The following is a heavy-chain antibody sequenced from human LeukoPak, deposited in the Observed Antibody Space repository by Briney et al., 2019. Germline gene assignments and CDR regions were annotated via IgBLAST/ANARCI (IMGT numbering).Heavy chain of an antibody. D-gene: IGHD4-17*01. Sequence: GASVKVSCKASGYTFTGYYMHWVRQAPGQGLEWMGIINPSGGSTSYAQKFQGRVTMTRDTSTSTVYMELSSLRSEDTAVYYCAREGKILDYGDYGRWFDPWGQGTLVTVSS. J-gene: IGHJ5*02. CDR1: GYTFTGYY. CDR3: AREGKILDYGDYGRWFDP. V-gene: IGHV1-46*01. CDR2: INPSGGST.